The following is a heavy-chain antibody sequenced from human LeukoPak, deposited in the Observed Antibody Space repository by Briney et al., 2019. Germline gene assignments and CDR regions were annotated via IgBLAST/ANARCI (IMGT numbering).Heavy chain of an antibody. CDR2: IYYSGST. V-gene: IGHV4-59*08. CDR1: GGSISSYY. D-gene: IGHD2-15*01. J-gene: IGHJ3*02. CDR3: VRASVESGGAFDI. Sequence: SETLSLTCTVSGGSISSYYWSWIRQPPGKGLEWIGYIYYSGSTNYNPSLKSRVTISVDTSKNQFSLKLSSVTAADTAVYYCVRASVESGGAFDIWGQGTMVTVSS.